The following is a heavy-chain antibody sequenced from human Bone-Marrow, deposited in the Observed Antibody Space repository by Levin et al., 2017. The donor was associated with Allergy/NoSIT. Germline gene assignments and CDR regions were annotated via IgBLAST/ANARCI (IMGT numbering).Heavy chain of an antibody. CDR3: ARDGDGYVF. J-gene: IGHJ4*02. CDR2: IKEDGSGK. Sequence: LSLTCAASGFTFSKSWMSWVRQAPGTGLEWVANIKEDGSGKYYMDSVKGRFTISRDNAENSLFLQMNSLRVEDTAVYYCARDGDGYVFWGQGTLVTVSS. V-gene: IGHV3-7*01. D-gene: IGHD3/OR15-3a*01. CDR1: GFTFSKSW.